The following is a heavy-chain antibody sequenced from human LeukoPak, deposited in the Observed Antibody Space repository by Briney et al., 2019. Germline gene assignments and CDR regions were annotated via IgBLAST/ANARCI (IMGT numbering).Heavy chain of an antibody. CDR3: ARLVDYGDYEGAFDI. J-gene: IGHJ3*02. D-gene: IGHD4-17*01. CDR1: GGSFSGYY. Sequence: PSETLSLTCAVYGGSFSGYYWSWIRQPPGKGLEWIGYIYYSGSTNYNPSLKSRVTISVDTSKNQFSLKLSSVTAADTAVYYCARLVDYGDYEGAFDIWGQGTMVTVSS. V-gene: IGHV4-59*08. CDR2: IYYSGST.